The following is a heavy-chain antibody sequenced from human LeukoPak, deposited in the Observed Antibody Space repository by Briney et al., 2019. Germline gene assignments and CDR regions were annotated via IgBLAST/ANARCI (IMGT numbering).Heavy chain of an antibody. CDR3: ARRGANSGHTFDY. CDR2: IRSSGSDT. V-gene: IGHV3-11*01. J-gene: IGHJ4*02. CDR1: GFTFSDYQ. D-gene: IGHD5-12*01. Sequence: GGSLRLSCAASGFTFSDYQMSWIRQAPGKGLEWVSHIRSSGSDTYYADSVKGRFTISRDNTKNALSLQMNSLRADDTAVYYSARRGANSGHTFDYWGQGTLVSVSS.